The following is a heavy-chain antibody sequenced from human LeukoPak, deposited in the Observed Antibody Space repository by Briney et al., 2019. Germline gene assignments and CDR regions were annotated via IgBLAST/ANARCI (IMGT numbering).Heavy chain of an antibody. CDR2: ISSSSSYI. CDR3: TTLYGGSLDY. D-gene: IGHD5-12*01. J-gene: IGHJ4*02. Sequence: GGSLRLSCAASGFTFSSYSMNWVRQAPGKGLEWVSSISSSSSYIYYADSVKGRFTISRDNAKNTLYLQMNSLRVEDTAVYYCTTLYGGSLDYWGQGTLVTVSS. CDR1: GFTFSSYS. V-gene: IGHV3-21*01.